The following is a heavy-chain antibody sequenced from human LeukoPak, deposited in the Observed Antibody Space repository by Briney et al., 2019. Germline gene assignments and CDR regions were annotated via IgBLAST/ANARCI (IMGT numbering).Heavy chain of an antibody. D-gene: IGHD1-26*01. Sequence: GGSLRLSCAASGFTFSSYAMSWVRQAPGKGLEWVSAISGSGDSTYYADSVKGRFTISRDNSKNTLYLQMNSLRAEDTAVYYCGRAHGRGYYYYGMDGWGQGTTVTVSS. CDR2: ISGSGDST. CDR1: GFTFSSYA. V-gene: IGHV3-23*01. J-gene: IGHJ6*02. CDR3: GRAHGRGYYYYGMDG.